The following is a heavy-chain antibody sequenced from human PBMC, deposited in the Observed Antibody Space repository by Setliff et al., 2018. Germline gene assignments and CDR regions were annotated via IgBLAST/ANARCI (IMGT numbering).Heavy chain of an antibody. CDR1: GGSISSHY. V-gene: IGHV4-4*07. D-gene: IGHD2-15*01. J-gene: IGHJ4*02. CDR2: LYTSGDT. Sequence: SETLSLTCTVSGGSISSHYWTWIRQPAGKGLEWIGRLYTSGDTNYNPSLKSRVSMSLDTSKNQFSLKLSSVTAADTAVYYCARDRVVVLAGRRGFYFDYWGREPWSPSPQ. CDR3: ARDRVVVLAGRRGFYFDY.